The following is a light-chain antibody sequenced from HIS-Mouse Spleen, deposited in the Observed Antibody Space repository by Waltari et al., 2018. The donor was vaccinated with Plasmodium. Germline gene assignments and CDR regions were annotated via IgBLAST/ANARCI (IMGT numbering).Light chain of an antibody. V-gene: IGLV3-10*01. J-gene: IGLJ3*02. CDR2: EDS. CDR1: ALPKKY. Sequence: SYELTQPPSVSVSPGQTARITCSGDALPKKYAYWYQQKSGQAPVLVSYEDSKRPSGIPERFSGSSSGTMATLAISGAHVEDEADYYCYSTDSSGNHRVFGGGTKLTVL. CDR3: YSTDSSGNHRV.